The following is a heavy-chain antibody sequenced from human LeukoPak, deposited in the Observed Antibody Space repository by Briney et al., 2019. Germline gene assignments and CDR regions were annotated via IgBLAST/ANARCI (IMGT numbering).Heavy chain of an antibody. D-gene: IGHD3-16*01. Sequence: SETLSLTCTVSGGSISSGSYYWSWIRQPAGKGLEWIGRIYTSGSTNYNPSLKSRVTISVDTSKNQFSLKLSSVTAADTAVYYCARSRAFDYVWGSYRNYYFDYWGQGTLVTVSS. V-gene: IGHV4-61*02. CDR2: IYTSGST. J-gene: IGHJ4*02. CDR3: ARSRAFDYVWGSYRNYYFDY. CDR1: GGSISSGSYY.